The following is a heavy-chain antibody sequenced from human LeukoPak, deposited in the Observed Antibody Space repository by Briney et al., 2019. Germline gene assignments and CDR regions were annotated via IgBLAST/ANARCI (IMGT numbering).Heavy chain of an antibody. CDR3: ARAVRDRKYGYAFDI. D-gene: IGHD4-17*01. Sequence: PSETLSLTCTVSGGSISSYYWTWMRQSPGKGLEWIGYIYNNGITNYSPSLKSRVSISVDTSKSQFSLRLSSVTAADTAVYYCARAVRDRKYGYAFDIWGQGTMVTVSS. J-gene: IGHJ3*02. CDR2: IYNNGIT. V-gene: IGHV4-59*01. CDR1: GGSISSYY.